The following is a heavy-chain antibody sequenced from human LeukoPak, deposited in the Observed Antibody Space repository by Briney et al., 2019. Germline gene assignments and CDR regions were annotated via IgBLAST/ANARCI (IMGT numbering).Heavy chain of an antibody. D-gene: IGHD1-26*01. CDR1: GGSISSSNYY. CDR3: ARDPRESEEKDY. V-gene: IGHV4-39*07. CDR2: IYYTGST. J-gene: IGHJ4*02. Sequence: PSETLSLTCTVSGGSISSSNYYWGWIRQPPGEGLEWIGSIYYTGSTYYNPSLKSRITISVDTSKNQFSLKLSSLTAADTAVYYCARDPRESEEKDYWGQGTLVTVSS.